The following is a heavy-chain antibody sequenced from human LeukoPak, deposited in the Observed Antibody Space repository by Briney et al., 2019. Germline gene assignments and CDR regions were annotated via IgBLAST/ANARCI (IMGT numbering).Heavy chain of an antibody. Sequence: GGSLRLSCAASGFSFSSFEVNWVRQAPGKGLEWVSYISSSGRTKYYADSVKGRFSISRDSAKNSLYLQMNSLRAEDTAVYYCARGERWLLPPTDYWGQGTLVTVSS. CDR1: GFSFSSFE. D-gene: IGHD5-24*01. V-gene: IGHV3-48*03. CDR3: ARGERWLLPPTDY. J-gene: IGHJ4*02. CDR2: ISSSGRTK.